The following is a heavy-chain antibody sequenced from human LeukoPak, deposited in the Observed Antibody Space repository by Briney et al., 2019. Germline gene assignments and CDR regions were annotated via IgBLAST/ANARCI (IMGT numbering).Heavy chain of an antibody. CDR3: AGTPWFGELAFDY. J-gene: IGHJ4*02. CDR1: GFTFTSST. V-gene: IGHV1-58*02. Sequence: GTSVKVSCKASGFTFTSSTIEWVRQARGQRLEWIGWIVVGSGNTNYAQKFQERVIITRDMSTTTVYMELSSLRSEDTAVYYCAGTPWFGELAFDYWGQGTLVTVSS. D-gene: IGHD3-10*01. CDR2: IVVGSGNT.